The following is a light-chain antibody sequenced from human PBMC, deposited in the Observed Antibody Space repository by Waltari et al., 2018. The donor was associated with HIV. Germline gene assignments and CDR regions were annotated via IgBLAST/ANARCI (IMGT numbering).Light chain of an antibody. V-gene: IGLV1-51*01. CDR2: DNN. CDR3: GTWDSSLSAGGV. CDR1: SSNIGNNY. J-gene: IGLJ2*01. Sequence: QSVLTQPPSVSAAPGQKVTISCSGSSSNIGNNYVSWYQQLPGTAPKLLIYDNNKRPSGSPNRFPCPKSGTSSTLGITGLQTGDEADYYCGTWDSSLSAGGVFGGGTKLTVL.